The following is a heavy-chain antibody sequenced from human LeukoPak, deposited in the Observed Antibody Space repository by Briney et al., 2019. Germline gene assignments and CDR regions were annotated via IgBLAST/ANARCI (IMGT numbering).Heavy chain of an antibody. D-gene: IGHD5-18*01. Sequence: SETLSLTCTVSGVSVSTYYWSWIRQPAGKGLEFIGRFFTSGTSGTATYSPALNNRATMSLDTAKNQFSLKLTSVTAADTAVYYCARDLGGYSDGSYYYYMDVWGKGTTVTVSS. CDR3: ARDLGGYSDGSYYYYMDV. CDR2: FFTSGTSGTA. CDR1: GVSVSTYY. J-gene: IGHJ6*03. V-gene: IGHV4-4*07.